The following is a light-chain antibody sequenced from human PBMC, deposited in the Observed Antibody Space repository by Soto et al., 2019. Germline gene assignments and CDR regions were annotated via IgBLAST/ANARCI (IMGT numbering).Light chain of an antibody. CDR1: QSVSSN. CDR3: QQYNNWPPTWT. V-gene: IGKV3-15*01. Sequence: ITKTPATLSVSPGEKATLSCRARQSVSSNLAWYQQKPGQAPRLLIYGASTRATGIPARFSGSGSGTEFTLTISSLQSEDFAVYYCQQYNNWPPTWTFGQGTKV. CDR2: GAS. J-gene: IGKJ1*01.